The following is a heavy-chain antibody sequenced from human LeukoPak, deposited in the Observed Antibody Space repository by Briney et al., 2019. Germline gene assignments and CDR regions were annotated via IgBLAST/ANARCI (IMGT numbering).Heavy chain of an antibody. CDR3: ARDRQQLANYYYYYMDV. CDR1: GYTFTGYY. J-gene: IGHJ6*03. Sequence: ASVKVSCKASGYTFTGYYMHWVRQAPRQGLEWMGWINPNSGGTNYAQKFQGRVTMTRDTSISTAYMELRSLRSDDTAVYYCARDRQQLANYYYYYMDVWGKGTTVTVSS. CDR2: INPNSGGT. D-gene: IGHD6-13*01. V-gene: IGHV1-2*02.